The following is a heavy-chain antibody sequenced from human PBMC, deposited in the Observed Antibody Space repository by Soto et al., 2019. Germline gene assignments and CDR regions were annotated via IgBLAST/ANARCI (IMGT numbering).Heavy chain of an antibody. CDR2: IYYDGSA. V-gene: IGHV4-30-4*01. CDR3: ARRMRDTTTHYYNWFDP. Sequence: SLTVACSVSRGSMLATDYNWVWIRHSPVKGLEWIVNIYYDGSAYPTPSLQSRVTASVDTSKNQFSLNLFSVTAADTAVYYCARRMRDTTTHYYNWFDPWGQGTLVT. D-gene: IGHD3-10*01. CDR1: RGSMLATDYN. J-gene: IGHJ5*02.